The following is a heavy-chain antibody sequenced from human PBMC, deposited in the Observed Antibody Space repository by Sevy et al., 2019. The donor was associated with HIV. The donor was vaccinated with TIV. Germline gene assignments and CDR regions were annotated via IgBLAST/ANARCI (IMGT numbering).Heavy chain of an antibody. CDR1: GYTFTSYD. V-gene: IGHV1-8*01. CDR2: MNPNSGNT. D-gene: IGHD3-9*01. CDR3: ARSFYDILTGYYGMDV. Sequence: ASVKVSCKASGYTFTSYDINWVRQATGQGLEWMGWMNPNSGNTGYAQKFQGRVTMTRNTSISTAYMELSSLGSEDTAVYYCARSFYDILTGYYGMDVWGQGTTVTVSS. J-gene: IGHJ6*02.